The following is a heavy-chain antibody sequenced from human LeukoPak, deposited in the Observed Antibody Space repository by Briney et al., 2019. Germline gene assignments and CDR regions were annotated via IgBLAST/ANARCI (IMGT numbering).Heavy chain of an antibody. J-gene: IGHJ4*02. D-gene: IGHD3-16*01. V-gene: IGHV1-46*01. CDR1: GYTFTSYY. Sequence: ASVKVSCKASGYTFTSYYMHWVRQSPGQGLEWMGRIIPIVGRVNYAQKFQGRVTIAADKSANIAYLELNGLRSEDTAVYFCARVVGGSYWDSWGQGTLVTVSS. CDR3: ARVVGGSYWDS. CDR2: IIPIVGRV.